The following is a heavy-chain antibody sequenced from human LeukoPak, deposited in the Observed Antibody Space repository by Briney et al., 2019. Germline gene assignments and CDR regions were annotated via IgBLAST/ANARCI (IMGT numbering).Heavy chain of an antibody. V-gene: IGHV3-21*01. J-gene: IGHJ4*02. CDR2: ISGSSSYI. CDR3: ARDSRARLLEWLEY. D-gene: IGHD3-3*01. Sequence: GGSLRLSCTASGFTFSSYSMNWVRQAPGKGLEWVSSISGSSSYIYYSDLVKGRFTISRDNAKNSLYLQMNSLRAEDTAVYYCARDSRARLLEWLEYWGQGTLVTVSS. CDR1: GFTFSSYS.